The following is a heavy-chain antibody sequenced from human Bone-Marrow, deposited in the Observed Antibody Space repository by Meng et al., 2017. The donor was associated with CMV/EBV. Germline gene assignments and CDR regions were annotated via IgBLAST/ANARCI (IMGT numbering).Heavy chain of an antibody. V-gene: IGHV3-23*01. CDR1: GFTFSDYY. D-gene: IGHD1-7*01. CDR3: ARGHSNWNFVDRYFDY. Sequence: GESLKISCAASGFTFSDYYMSWIRQAPGKGLEWVSVITNGGATTSYADSVKGRFTSSRDNSKNTLYLQMNNLRDDDTAIYYCARGHSNWNFVDRYFDYWGQGTLVTVSS. CDR2: ITNGGATT. J-gene: IGHJ4*02.